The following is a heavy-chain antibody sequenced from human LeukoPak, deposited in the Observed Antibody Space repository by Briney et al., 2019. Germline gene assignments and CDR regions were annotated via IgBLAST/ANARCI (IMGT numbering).Heavy chain of an antibody. CDR1: GYTFTSYG. D-gene: IGHD3-10*01. Sequence: ASVKVSCKASGYTFTSYGISWVRQAPGQGLEWMGWISAYNGNTNYAQKLQGRVTMTTDTSTSTAYMALRSLRSDDTAVYYCARDEYRYYGSGSYYNSVPFDYWGQGTLVTVSS. CDR3: ARDEYRYYGSGSYYNSVPFDY. CDR2: ISAYNGNT. V-gene: IGHV1-18*01. J-gene: IGHJ4*02.